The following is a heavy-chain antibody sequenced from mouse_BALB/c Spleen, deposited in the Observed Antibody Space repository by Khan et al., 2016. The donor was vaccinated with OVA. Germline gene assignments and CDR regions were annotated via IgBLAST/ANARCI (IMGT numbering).Heavy chain of an antibody. V-gene: IGHV1S41*01. J-gene: IGHJ4*01. CDR2: IAPGSGST. Sequence: DLVKPGASVKLSCKASGYTFTSYWINWIKQRPGQGLEWIGRIAPGSGSTSYNELFKGTATLTLDTSSSTAYIQLSSLSSEDSAVYFCARSKYYGSSLYAMDYWGQGTSVTVSS. D-gene: IGHD1-1*01. CDR3: ARSKYYGSSLYAMDY. CDR1: GYTFTSYW.